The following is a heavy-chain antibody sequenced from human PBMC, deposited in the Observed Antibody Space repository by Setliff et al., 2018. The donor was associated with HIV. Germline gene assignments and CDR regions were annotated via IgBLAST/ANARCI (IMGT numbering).Heavy chain of an antibody. CDR1: GGSFSNYY. CDR3: ARAGDCSEASCPKARFDP. D-gene: IGHD2-2*01. V-gene: IGHV4-34*09. CDR2: IYYSGTA. Sequence: SETLSLTCAVYGGSFSNYYWSWIRQAPGKGLEWIGDIYYSGTAYYKPSLRSRVTISVDTSMNQFSLNLNSVTAADTAVYYCARAGDCSEASCPKARFDPWGPGILVTVSS. J-gene: IGHJ5*02.